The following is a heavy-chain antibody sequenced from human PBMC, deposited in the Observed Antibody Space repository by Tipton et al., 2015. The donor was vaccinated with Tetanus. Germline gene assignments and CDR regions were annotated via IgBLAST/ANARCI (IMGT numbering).Heavy chain of an antibody. V-gene: IGHV4-39*01. CDR2: VYYSGTT. J-gene: IGHJ5*02. Sequence: LRLSCTVSGDSVTIGTYYWGWIRQPPGKGLEWIGSVYYSGTTYYNASLESRVTISIDTSKRQISMKLTSVTAADTAVYYCATQTDNWFDPWGQGALVTVSS. CDR3: ATQTDNWFDP. CDR1: GDSVTIGTYY.